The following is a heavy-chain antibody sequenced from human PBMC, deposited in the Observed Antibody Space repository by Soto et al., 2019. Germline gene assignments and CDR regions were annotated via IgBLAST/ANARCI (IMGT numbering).Heavy chain of an antibody. J-gene: IGHJ6*02. Sequence: PGGSLRLSCAASGFTFKTYGMHWVRQAPGKGLEWVAIIWYDGSNKFYADSVKGRSTISRDNSQNTLSLQMNSLGAEDTAVYFCAGGVSSNPSAMDVWGQGTTVTVSS. V-gene: IGHV3-33*01. D-gene: IGHD1-26*01. CDR3: AGGVSSNPSAMDV. CDR1: GFTFKTYG. CDR2: IWYDGSNK.